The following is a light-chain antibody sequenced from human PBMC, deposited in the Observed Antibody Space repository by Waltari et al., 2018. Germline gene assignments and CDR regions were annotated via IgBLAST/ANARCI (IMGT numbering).Light chain of an antibody. J-gene: IGLJ2*01. CDR1: SGSIASNY. Sequence: NFMLTQPHSVSESPGKTVTISCTRSSGSIASNYVQWYQQRPGSPPTTVIYEDNQRPSGVPDRFSGSIDSSSNSASLTISGLKTEDEADYYCQSYDSSTVVFGGGTKLTVL. V-gene: IGLV6-57*01. CDR3: QSYDSSTVV. CDR2: EDN.